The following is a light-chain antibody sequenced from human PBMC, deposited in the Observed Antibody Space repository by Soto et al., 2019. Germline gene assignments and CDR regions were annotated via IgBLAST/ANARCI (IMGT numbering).Light chain of an antibody. Sequence: EVVMTQSPATLSVSPGERATLSCRASESVSRNLAWYQQKPGQAPRLLIYDASTRATGIPDRFSGGGSGTEFTLTISGRQSEDFVVYYCRQYSSWPPLTFGQGTRLEIK. J-gene: IGKJ5*01. V-gene: IGKV3-15*01. CDR1: ESVSRN. CDR2: DAS. CDR3: RQYSSWPPLT.